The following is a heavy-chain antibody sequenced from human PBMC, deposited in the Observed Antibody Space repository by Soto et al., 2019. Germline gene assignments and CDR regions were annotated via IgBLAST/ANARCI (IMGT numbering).Heavy chain of an antibody. D-gene: IGHD3-22*01. Sequence: PVGSLRLSCAASGFTLSSYGMHWVRQAPGKGLEWVAVIWYDGSNKYYADSVKGRFTISRDNSKNTLYLQMNSLRAEDTAVCYCARGTDYYDSSGSFPFDYWGQGTLVTVSS. J-gene: IGHJ4*02. V-gene: IGHV3-33*01. CDR2: IWYDGSNK. CDR3: ARGTDYYDSSGSFPFDY. CDR1: GFTLSSYG.